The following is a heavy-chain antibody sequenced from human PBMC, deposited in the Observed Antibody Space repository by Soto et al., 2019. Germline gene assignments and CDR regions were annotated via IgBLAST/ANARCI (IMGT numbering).Heavy chain of an antibody. V-gene: IGHV3-30*18. CDR3: AKDAPYYYDSSGYYGPFDY. CDR1: GFTFSSYG. CDR2: ISYDGSNK. Sequence: PGASLGLSCAASGFTFSSYGIHLVRQAPGKGLEWVALISYDGSNKYYADSVKGRFTISRDNSKNTLYLQMNSLRAEDTAMYYCAKDAPYYYDSSGYYGPFDYWGQGTLVTVSS. J-gene: IGHJ4*02. D-gene: IGHD3-22*01.